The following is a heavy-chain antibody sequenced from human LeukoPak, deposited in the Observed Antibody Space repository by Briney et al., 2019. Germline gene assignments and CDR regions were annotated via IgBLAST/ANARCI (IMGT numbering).Heavy chain of an antibody. Sequence: PGGSRRLSWAASGFTFSTFAMHRVRLSPGKGLEWVSSITGSGPYMLYADSVKHRFTISRDNTKNLLYLEMNSLRAEDTAVYYCARRSVAYSYDSSGYSPVYYFDYWGQGTLVTVSS. CDR3: ARRSVAYSYDSSGYSPVYYFDY. CDR1: GFTFSTFA. V-gene: IGHV3-21*06. J-gene: IGHJ4*02. D-gene: IGHD3-22*01. CDR2: ITGSGPYM.